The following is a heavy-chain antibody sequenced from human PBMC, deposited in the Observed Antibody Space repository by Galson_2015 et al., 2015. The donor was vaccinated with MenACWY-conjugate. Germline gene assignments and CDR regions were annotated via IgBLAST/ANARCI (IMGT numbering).Heavy chain of an antibody. CDR2: IDPSDSFT. Sequence: QSGAEVKKPGESLRISCKGSGFRFPSYWISWVRQMPGKGLEWMGRIDPSDSFTNYSPSFQGHVTISVDKSISTAYLQWSSLKASDPDMYYGARRWLVGYASNNYYGMDVWGQGTTVTVSS. D-gene: IGHD3-22*01. V-gene: IGHV5-10-1*01. CDR1: GFRFPSYW. J-gene: IGHJ6*02. CDR3: ARRWLVGYASNNYYGMDV.